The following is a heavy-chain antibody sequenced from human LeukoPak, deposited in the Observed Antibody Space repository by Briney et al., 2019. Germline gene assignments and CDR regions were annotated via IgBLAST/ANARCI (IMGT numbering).Heavy chain of an antibody. D-gene: IGHD3-9*01. V-gene: IGHV4-34*01. Sequence: SETLSLTCAVYGGSFSGYYWSWIRQPPGKGLEWIGEINHSGSTNYTPSLKSRVTISVDTSKNQFSLKLSSVSAADTAVYYCAKGGKYYGILTGYSSGYYYGMDVWGKGTTVTVSS. J-gene: IGHJ6*04. CDR3: AKGGKYYGILTGYSSGYYYGMDV. CDR1: GGSFSGYY. CDR2: INHSGST.